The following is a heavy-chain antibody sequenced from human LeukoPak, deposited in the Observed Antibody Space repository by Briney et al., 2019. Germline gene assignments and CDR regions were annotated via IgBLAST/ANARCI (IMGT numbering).Heavy chain of an antibody. CDR3: ARGAEYYAIWRGYAGYSDY. D-gene: IGHD3-3*01. V-gene: IGHV4-34*01. CDR2: INHSGST. Sequence: SETLSLTCAVYGGSFSGYYRSWIRQPPGKGLEWIGEINHSGSTNYNPSLRSRVTISLDRSKKKFSLKLTSVTAADTAVYFCARGAEYYAIWRGYAGYSDYWGQGISVTVSS. J-gene: IGHJ4*02. CDR1: GGSFSGYY.